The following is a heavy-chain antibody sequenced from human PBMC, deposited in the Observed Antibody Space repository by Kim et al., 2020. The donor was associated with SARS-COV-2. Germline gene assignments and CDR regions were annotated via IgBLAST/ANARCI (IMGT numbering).Heavy chain of an antibody. CDR3: AKPRRAVIISDAFDI. D-gene: IGHD3-10*01. CDR2: ISVRGGTT. CDR1: GFTFSSYA. V-gene: IGHV3-23*01. J-gene: IGHJ3*02. Sequence: GGSLRLSCAASGFTFSSYAMNWVRQAPGKGLEWVSTISVRGGTTDYADSVKGRFTISRDNSKNTLYLQMNSLRAEDTAVYYCAKPRRAVIISDAFDIWGQGTTVTVSS.